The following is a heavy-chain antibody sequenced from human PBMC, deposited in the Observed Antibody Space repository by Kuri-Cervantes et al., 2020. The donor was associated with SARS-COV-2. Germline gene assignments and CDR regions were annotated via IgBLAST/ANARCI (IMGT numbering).Heavy chain of an antibody. CDR1: GGSISSYY. CDR3: AREDHDSSGYIYYYYGMDV. CDR2: IYYTGST. Sequence: SETLSLICTVSGGSISSYYWSWVRQPPGKGLEWIGYIYYTGSTNYNPSLKSRVTISVDTSKKQFSLKLSSVTAADTAVYYCAREDHDSSGYIYYYYGMDVWGQGTTVTVSS. J-gene: IGHJ6*02. D-gene: IGHD3-22*01. V-gene: IGHV4-59*12.